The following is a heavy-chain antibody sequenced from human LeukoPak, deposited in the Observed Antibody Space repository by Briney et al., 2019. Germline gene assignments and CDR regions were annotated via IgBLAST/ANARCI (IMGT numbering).Heavy chain of an antibody. CDR3: AKFGVLGPFPFWFDP. CDR1: GFTFSSYS. J-gene: IGHJ5*02. D-gene: IGHD3-3*01. CDR2: ISGSGGST. Sequence: PGGSLRLSCAASGFTFSSYSMSWVRQAPGKGLEWVSAISGSGGSTYYADSVKGRFTISRDNSKNPLYLQMNSLRAEDTAVYYCAKFGVLGPFPFWFDPWGQGTLVTVSS. V-gene: IGHV3-23*01.